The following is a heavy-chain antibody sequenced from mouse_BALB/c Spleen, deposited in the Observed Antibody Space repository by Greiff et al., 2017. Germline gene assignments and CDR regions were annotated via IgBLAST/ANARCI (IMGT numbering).Heavy chain of an antibody. CDR1: GYTFTSYW. CDR2: IYPGNSDT. CDR3: TRLGDYDDDDYFDY. J-gene: IGHJ2*01. V-gene: IGHV1-5*01. Sequence: VQLQQSGTVLARPGASVKMSCKASGYTFTSYWMHWVKQRPGQGLEWIGAIYPGNSDTSYNQKFKGKAKLTAVTSTSTAYMELSSLTNEDSAVYYCTRLGDYDDDDYFDYWGQGTTLTVSS. D-gene: IGHD2-4*01.